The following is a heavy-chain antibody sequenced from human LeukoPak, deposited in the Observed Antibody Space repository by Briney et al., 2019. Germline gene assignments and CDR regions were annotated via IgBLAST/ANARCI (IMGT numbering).Heavy chain of an antibody. Sequence: ASVKVSCKASGYTFTSYGISWVRQAPGQGLEWMGWINPNSGGTNFAQKFQGRVTMTRDTSISTAYMELSRLRSDDTAVYYCARDLSFDYWGQGTLVTVSS. CDR1: GYTFTSYG. CDR2: INPNSGGT. V-gene: IGHV1-2*02. CDR3: ARDLSFDY. J-gene: IGHJ4*02.